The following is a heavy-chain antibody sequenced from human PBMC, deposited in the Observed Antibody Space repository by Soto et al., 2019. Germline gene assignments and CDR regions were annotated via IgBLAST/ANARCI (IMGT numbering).Heavy chain of an antibody. CDR3: ARYCSGGSCDYPYYDY. V-gene: IGHV1-69*01. CDR2: IIPIFGTA. J-gene: IGHJ4*02. Sequence: QVQLVQSGAEVKKPGSSMKVSCKASGGTFSSYAISWVRQAPGQGLEWMGGIIPIFGTANYAQKFQGRVTITADESTSTAYMELSSLRSEDTAVYYCARYCSGGSCDYPYYDYWGQGTLVTVSS. CDR1: GGTFSSYA. D-gene: IGHD2-15*01.